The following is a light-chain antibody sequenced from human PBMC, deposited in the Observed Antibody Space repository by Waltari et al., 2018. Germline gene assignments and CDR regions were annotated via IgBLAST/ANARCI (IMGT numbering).Light chain of an antibody. J-gene: IGLJ2*01. Sequence: QSALTHPRSVSGSPGQSVTISCTGTSSDVGYYKYVSWYQQYPGKAPKLISYDVTERPWGVPDRFSGAKSGNTASLTISGLQAEDDADYFCCSYAGSYMLVCGGGTKLTVL. CDR2: DVT. CDR3: CSYAGSYMLV. CDR1: SSDVGYYKY. V-gene: IGLV2-11*01.